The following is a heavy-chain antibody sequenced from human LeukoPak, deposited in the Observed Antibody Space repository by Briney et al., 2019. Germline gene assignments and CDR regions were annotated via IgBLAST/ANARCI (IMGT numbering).Heavy chain of an antibody. D-gene: IGHD3-22*01. CDR3: AAFITTKLDY. CDR1: GFTFSSYS. V-gene: IGHV3-30*03. J-gene: IGHJ4*02. Sequence: GGSLRLSCAASGFTFSSYSMNWVRQAPGKGLEWVAVASSDEINQNYADSVKGRFIISRDNSRNTLHLQMNNLKTEDTAFYYCAAFITTKLDYWGQGILVTVSS. CDR2: ASSDEINQ.